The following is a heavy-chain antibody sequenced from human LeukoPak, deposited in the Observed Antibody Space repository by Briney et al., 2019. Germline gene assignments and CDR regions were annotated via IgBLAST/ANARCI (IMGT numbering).Heavy chain of an antibody. CDR3: ARDDYNDQYFDY. Sequence: PGGSLRLSCAASGLTFSSYAMNWVRQAPGKGLEWVSAISGSGGNTYYADSVKGRFTISRDNSKNTLYLQMNSLRAEDTAVYYCARDDYNDQYFDYWGQGTRVTVSS. V-gene: IGHV3-23*01. D-gene: IGHD4-11*01. CDR2: ISGSGGNT. CDR1: GLTFSSYA. J-gene: IGHJ4*02.